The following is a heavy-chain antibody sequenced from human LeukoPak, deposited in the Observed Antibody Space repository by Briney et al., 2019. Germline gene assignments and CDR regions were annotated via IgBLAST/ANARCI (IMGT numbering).Heavy chain of an antibody. CDR2: ISSSSSYI. J-gene: IGHJ4*02. V-gene: IGHV3-21*01. Sequence: PGGSPRLSCAASGFTFSTYSMNWVRQAPGKGLEGGSSISSSSSYIYYADSVKGRFTISRDNAKNSLYLQMNSRRAEDTALYYCARLRTTGTFDYWGQGTLVTVSS. CDR3: ARLRTTGTFDY. D-gene: IGHD1-1*01. CDR1: GFTFSTYS.